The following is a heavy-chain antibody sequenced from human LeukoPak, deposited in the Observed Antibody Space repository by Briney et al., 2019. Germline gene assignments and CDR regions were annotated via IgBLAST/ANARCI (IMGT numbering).Heavy chain of an antibody. D-gene: IGHD2-2*01. CDR2: ISTSSRYI. Sequence: PGGSLRLSCAASGFTLITFEMNWVRQAPGKGLEWVSSISTSSRYIYYRDSVKGRFTISRDNAKNSLYLQMKSLTVEDTAVYYFARADCSGSTCYLRHSWFDPWGQGTLVTVSS. CDR3: ARADCSGSTCYLRHSWFDP. J-gene: IGHJ5*02. CDR1: GFTLITFE. V-gene: IGHV3-21*06.